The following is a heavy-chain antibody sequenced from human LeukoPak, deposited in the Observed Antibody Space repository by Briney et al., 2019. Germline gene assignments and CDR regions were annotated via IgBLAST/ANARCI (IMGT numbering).Heavy chain of an antibody. V-gene: IGHV1-2*02. CDR3: ARNYGHNSKYFDF. D-gene: IGHD4-17*01. CDR2: TRPNSGDT. CDR1: GYTFTDYF. Sequence: GASVKVSCKASGYTFTDYFIHWVRQAPGQGLEWMGWTRPNSGDTHYAQRFRGRVTMTRDTSVSTAHMELSSLRSDDTAIYYCARNYGHNSKYFDFWGQGTLVTVSS. J-gene: IGHJ4*02.